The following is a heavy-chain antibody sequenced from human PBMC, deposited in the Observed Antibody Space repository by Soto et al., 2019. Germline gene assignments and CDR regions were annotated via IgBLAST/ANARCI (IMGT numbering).Heavy chain of an antibody. CDR3: AGESGKNYYYGTDV. CDR1: GDSVSSNSAA. J-gene: IGHJ6*02. CDR2: TYYRSKWYN. V-gene: IGHV6-1*01. Sequence: PSHTISLTCAISGDSVSSNSAAWNWIRQSPSRGLEWLGRTYYRSKWYNDYAVSVKSRITINPDTSKNQFSLQLNSVTPEDTAVYYCAGESGKNYYYGTDVWGQGTTGTVCS.